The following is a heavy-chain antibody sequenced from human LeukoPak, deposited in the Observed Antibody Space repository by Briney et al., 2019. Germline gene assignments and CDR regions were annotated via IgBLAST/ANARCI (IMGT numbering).Heavy chain of an antibody. CDR2: ISYDGSNK. D-gene: IGHD3-10*01. V-gene: IGHV3-30*18. CDR1: GFTFSSYG. Sequence: GGSLRLSCAASGFTFSSYGMHWVRQAPGKGLEWVAVISYDGSNKYYADSVKGRFTISRDNSKNTLYLQMNSLRAEDTAVYYCAKDRTTMVRGVMYYWGQGTLVTVSS. CDR3: AKDRTTMVRGVMYY. J-gene: IGHJ4*02.